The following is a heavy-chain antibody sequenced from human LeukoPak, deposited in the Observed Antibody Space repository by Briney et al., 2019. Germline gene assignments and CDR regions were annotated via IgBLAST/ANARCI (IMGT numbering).Heavy chain of an antibody. V-gene: IGHV3-74*01. CDR2: INNDGSST. CDR1: GFTFSSYW. D-gene: IGHD5-18*01. J-gene: IGHJ6*02. CDR3: VLGDTYDYYYYYGMDV. Sequence: GGSLRFSCAASGFTFSSYWMHWVRQTPGKGLVWVSRINNDGSSTRNADAVKGRFTSSRDNAKNTLYLQMNSLRPEDTAVYYCVLGDTYDYYYYYGMDVWGQGTTVTVSS.